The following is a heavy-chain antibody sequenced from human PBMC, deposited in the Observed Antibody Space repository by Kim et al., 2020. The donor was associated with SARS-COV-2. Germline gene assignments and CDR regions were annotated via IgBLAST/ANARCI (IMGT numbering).Heavy chain of an antibody. CDR1: GYTFTNHD. CDR2: MNPNTGKA. J-gene: IGHJ3*01. Sequence: ASVKVSCKTSGYTFTNHDINWVRQAAGQGLEYMGWMNPNTGKADYAQKFQGRLTMTRDNSISTAYMELSGLTSEDTAIYYCARDRCTNGVCSDAFDVWGQGTVITVSS. V-gene: IGHV1-8*01. D-gene: IGHD2-8*01. CDR3: ARDRCTNGVCSDAFDV.